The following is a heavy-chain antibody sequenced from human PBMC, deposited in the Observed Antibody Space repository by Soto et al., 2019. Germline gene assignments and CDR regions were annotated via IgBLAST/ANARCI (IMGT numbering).Heavy chain of an antibody. D-gene: IGHD3-10*01. Sequence: QITLKESGPTLVKPTQTLTLTCTFSGFSLSTSGVGVGWIRQPPGKALEWLALIYWDDDKRYSPSLKSRLTITKDTYKNQVVLQMPNMDPVDTATYYCAHRGRFGWFDYWGQGTLVTVSS. CDR3: AHRGRFGWFDY. CDR1: GFSLSTSGVG. CDR2: IYWDDDK. V-gene: IGHV2-5*02. J-gene: IGHJ4*02.